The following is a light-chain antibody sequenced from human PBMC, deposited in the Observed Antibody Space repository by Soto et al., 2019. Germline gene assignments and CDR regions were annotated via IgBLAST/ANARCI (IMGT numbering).Light chain of an antibody. Sequence: QLVLTQLPSASASLGASVKLTCTLNSAHSSYPIAWHQQQPEKGPRYLMKVNSDGSHNKGDGIPDRFSGSSSGAERYLTLSSLQSEDEADYYCQTWATGIRVFGGGTQLTVL. CDR3: QTWATGIRV. J-gene: IGLJ3*02. V-gene: IGLV4-69*01. CDR1: SAHSSYP. CDR2: VNSDGSH.